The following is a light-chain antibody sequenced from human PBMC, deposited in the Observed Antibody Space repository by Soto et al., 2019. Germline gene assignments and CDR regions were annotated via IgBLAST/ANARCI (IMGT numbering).Light chain of an antibody. Sequence: QSVLTQPASVSGSHGQSITISCTGTSSDVGGYNSVSWYQHHPGKAPKLMIYNVSNRPSGVSSRFSGSKSGNTASLTISGLQAEDEADYYCSSYTTSSTYVFATGTKVTVL. J-gene: IGLJ1*01. CDR1: SSDVGGYNS. CDR3: SSYTTSSTYV. CDR2: NVS. V-gene: IGLV2-14*03.